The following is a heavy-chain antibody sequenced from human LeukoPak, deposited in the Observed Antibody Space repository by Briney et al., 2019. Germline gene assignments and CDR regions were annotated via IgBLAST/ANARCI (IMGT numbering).Heavy chain of an antibody. V-gene: IGHV3-23*01. D-gene: IGHD3-22*01. CDR3: VYRGDSSGYYLL. CDR1: GFTFSSYG. J-gene: IGHJ4*02. CDR2: MSASGGST. Sequence: PGGSLRLSCAASGFTFSSYGMSWVRQAPGKGLEWVSYMSASGGSTYYADSVKGRFTISRNNSKNTLYLQTNSLRVEDTAIYYCVYRGDSSGYYLLWGQGTLVTVSP.